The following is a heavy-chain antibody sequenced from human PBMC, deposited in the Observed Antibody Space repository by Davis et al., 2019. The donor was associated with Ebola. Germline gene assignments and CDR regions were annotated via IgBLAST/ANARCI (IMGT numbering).Heavy chain of an antibody. V-gene: IGHV1-18*01. CDR1: GYTFTSYG. J-gene: IGHJ5*02. Sequence: ASVKVSCKASGYTFTSYGISWVRQAPGQGLEWMGWISAYNGNTNYAQKLQGRVTMTTDTSTSTAYMELRSLRSEDTAVYYCARGSGIQLWLPDNWFDPWGQGTLVTVSS. CDR2: ISAYNGNT. D-gene: IGHD5-18*01. CDR3: ARGSGIQLWLPDNWFDP.